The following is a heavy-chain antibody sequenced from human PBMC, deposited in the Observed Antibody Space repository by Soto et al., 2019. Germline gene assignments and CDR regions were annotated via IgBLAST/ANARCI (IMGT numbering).Heavy chain of an antibody. CDR1: GFIFSNYA. CDR2: IRGSGGPT. D-gene: IGHD5-12*01. J-gene: IGHJ4*02. CDR3: VKDFRVGYDWTHD. Sequence: DVQLLESGGDLVQPGGSLRLSCAASGFIFSNYAMSWLRQAPGKGLEWVSLIRGSGGPTNYADSVKGRFTVSRDNSKNILLLQMNSLRAEDTAVYYCVKDFRVGYDWTHDWGQGTLVTGSS. V-gene: IGHV3-23*01.